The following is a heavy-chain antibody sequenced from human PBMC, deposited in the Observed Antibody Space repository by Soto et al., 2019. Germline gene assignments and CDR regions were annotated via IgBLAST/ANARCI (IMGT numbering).Heavy chain of an antibody. Sequence: GGSLRLSCAASGFTFSSYGMHWVRQAPGKGLEWVAVIWYDGSNKYYADSVKGRFTISRDNSKNTLYLQMNSLRAEDTAVYYCARDLSSWYGGSKGGFDYWGQGTLVTVSS. CDR1: GFTFSSYG. V-gene: IGHV3-33*01. CDR3: ARDLSSWYGGSKGGFDY. CDR2: IWYDGSNK. D-gene: IGHD6-13*01. J-gene: IGHJ4*02.